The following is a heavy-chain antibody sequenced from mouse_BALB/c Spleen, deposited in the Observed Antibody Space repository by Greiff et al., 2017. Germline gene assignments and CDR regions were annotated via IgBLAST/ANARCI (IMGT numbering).Heavy chain of an antibody. CDR1: GFTFSSYT. J-gene: IGHJ4*01. V-gene: IGHV5-6-4*01. Sequence: EVQLLESGGGLVKPGGSLKLSCAASGFTFSSYTMSWVRQTPEKRLEWVATISSGGSYTYYPDSVKGRFTISRDNAKNTLYLQMSSLKSEDTAMYYCTRDPMDYWGQGTSVTVSS. CDR3: TRDPMDY. CDR2: ISSGGSYT.